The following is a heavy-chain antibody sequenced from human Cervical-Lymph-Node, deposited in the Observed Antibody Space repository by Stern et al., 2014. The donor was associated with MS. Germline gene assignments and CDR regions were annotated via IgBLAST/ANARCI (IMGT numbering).Heavy chain of an antibody. Sequence: VQLVESGAEVKKPGSSVKVSCKASGDTFSTYAISWVRQAPGQGLEWMGGIIPRFGIANYAQKFRGRGTITAEESTSTMYMKLSSLRSEDTAVYYCARTYYYGSGTYDYYYYHMDVWGQGTTVTVSS. J-gene: IGHJ6*02. CDR3: ARTYYYGSGTYDYYYYHMDV. CDR2: IIPRFGIA. D-gene: IGHD3-10*01. V-gene: IGHV1-69*01. CDR1: GDTFSTYA.